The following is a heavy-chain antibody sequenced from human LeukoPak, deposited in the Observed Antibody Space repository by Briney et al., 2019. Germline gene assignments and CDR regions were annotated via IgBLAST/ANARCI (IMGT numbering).Heavy chain of an antibody. Sequence: GGSLRLSCAASGFTFSTYWMTWVRQAPGKGPERVANIKEDGGATYYVDSVKGRFTISRDNAKKSLYLQMNSLRAEDTAVYYCARDSPGYLAYDSWGQGTLVTVSS. CDR3: ARDSPGYLAYDS. J-gene: IGHJ4*02. V-gene: IGHV3-7*04. CDR1: GFTFSTYW. D-gene: IGHD1-1*01. CDR2: IKEDGGAT.